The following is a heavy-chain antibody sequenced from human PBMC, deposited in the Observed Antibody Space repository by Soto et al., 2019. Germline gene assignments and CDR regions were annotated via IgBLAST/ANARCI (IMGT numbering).Heavy chain of an antibody. V-gene: IGHV1-69*12. D-gene: IGHD6-13*01. J-gene: IGHJ5*02. CDR3: ARVGAAAGTENWFDP. CDR2: IIPIFGTA. Sequence: QVQLVQSGAEVKKPGSSVKVSCKASGGTFSSYAISWVRQAPGQGLEWMGGIIPIFGTANYAQKFQGRVTITADESTSTAYMERSSLRSEDTAVYYCARVGAAAGTENWFDPWGQGTLVTVSS. CDR1: GGTFSSYA.